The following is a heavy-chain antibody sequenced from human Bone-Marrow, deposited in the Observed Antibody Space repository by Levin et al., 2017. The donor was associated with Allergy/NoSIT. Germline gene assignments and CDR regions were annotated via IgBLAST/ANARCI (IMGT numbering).Heavy chain of an antibody. V-gene: IGHV4-59*01. CDR1: GGSISNSY. Sequence: PSETLSLTCTVSGGSISNSYWIWIRQSPGNGLEWIGYISDSGRTKYFPSLKSRVTMSLDTYKSQFSRNLSSVTAADTAMYFCARAPGGYGYFDFWGQGTLVSVSS. CDR3: ARAPGGYGYFDF. CDR2: ISDSGRT. D-gene: IGHD5-12*01. J-gene: IGHJ4*02.